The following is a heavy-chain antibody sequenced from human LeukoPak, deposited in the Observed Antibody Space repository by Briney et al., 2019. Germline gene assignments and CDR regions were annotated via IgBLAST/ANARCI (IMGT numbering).Heavy chain of an antibody. CDR3: THLSSSSWDFDY. CDR2: IKSKTDGGTT. V-gene: IGHV3-15*01. D-gene: IGHD6-13*01. J-gene: IGHJ4*02. Sequence: GGSLRLSCAASGFTFSSYAMSWFRQAPGKGLEWVGRIKSKTDGGTTDYAAPVKGRFTISRDDSKNTLYLQMNSLKTEDTAVYYCTHLSSSSWDFDYWGQGTLVTVSS. CDR1: GFTFSSYA.